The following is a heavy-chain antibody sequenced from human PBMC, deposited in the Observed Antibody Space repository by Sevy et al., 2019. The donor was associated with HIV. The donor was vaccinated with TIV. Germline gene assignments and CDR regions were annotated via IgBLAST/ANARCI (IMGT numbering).Heavy chain of an antibody. CDR3: AGENAWGRGYS. V-gene: IGHV4-59*08. Sequence: SETLSHTCTVSGGSITSLYGNWIRQPPGKGLEWIANIYYNGHINYNPSLKSRVTLSLDTSKNQFSLRLSSVTAADTAMYYCAGENAWGRGYSWGQGTLVTVSS. J-gene: IGHJ4*02. CDR1: GGSITSLY. D-gene: IGHD1-26*01. CDR2: IYYNGHI.